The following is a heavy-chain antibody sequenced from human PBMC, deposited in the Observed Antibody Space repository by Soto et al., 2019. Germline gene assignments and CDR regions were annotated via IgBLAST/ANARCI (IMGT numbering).Heavy chain of an antibody. CDR3: AKRRVSGGDGGPYYFDY. CDR1: GFTFSNYA. Sequence: EVQLLESGGGLVQPGGSLRLSCAASGFTFSNYALTWVRQITGKGLEWVSRVSFSGNSPYYADSVKGRFTISSDNSKNTLYLHMTATRAGDTAVYYCAKRRVSGGDGGPYYFDYWGQVTLVTASS. V-gene: IGHV3-23*01. D-gene: IGHD2-21*01. CDR2: VSFSGNSP. J-gene: IGHJ4*02.